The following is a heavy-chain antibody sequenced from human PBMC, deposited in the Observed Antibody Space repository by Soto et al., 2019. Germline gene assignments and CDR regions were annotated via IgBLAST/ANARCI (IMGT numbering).Heavy chain of an antibody. CDR1: GFTFSSYG. CDR2: IWYDGSNK. J-gene: IGHJ4*02. CDR3: ARDPSYGDKSPGY. Sequence: PGGSLRLSCAASGFTFSSYGMHWVRQAPGKGLEWVAVIWYDGSNKYYADSVKGRFTISRDNSKNTLYLQMNSLRAEDTAVYYCARDPSYGDKSPGYWGQGTLVTRLL. D-gene: IGHD3-10*01. V-gene: IGHV3-33*01.